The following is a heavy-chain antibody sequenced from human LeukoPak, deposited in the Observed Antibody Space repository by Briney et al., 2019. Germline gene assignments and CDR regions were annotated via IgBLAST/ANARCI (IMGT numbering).Heavy chain of an antibody. J-gene: IGHJ4*02. Sequence: PGGSLRLSCAASGFTFSSYIIHWVRQAPGKGLEWVAVISDDGSNKYYADSVKGRFTISRDNSKNTLYLQMNSLRAEDTAVYYCARARRPPYYYDSSGLVYWGQGTLVTVSS. V-gene: IGHV3-30*04. CDR1: GFTFSSYI. D-gene: IGHD3-22*01. CDR2: ISDDGSNK. CDR3: ARARRPPYYYDSSGLVY.